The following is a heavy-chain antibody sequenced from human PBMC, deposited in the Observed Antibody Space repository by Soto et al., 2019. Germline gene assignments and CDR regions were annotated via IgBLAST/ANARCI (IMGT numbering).Heavy chain of an antibody. D-gene: IGHD5-12*01. V-gene: IGHV3-30-3*01. CDR3: AREWSVANPGY. J-gene: IGHJ4*02. CDR2: ISYDGSNK. CDR1: GFTFSSYA. Sequence: GGSLRLSCAASGFTFSSYAMHWVRQAPGKGLEWVAVISYDGSNKYYADSVKGRFTISRDNSKNTLYLQMNSLRPEDTAVHYCAREWSVANPGYWGQGTQVTVSS.